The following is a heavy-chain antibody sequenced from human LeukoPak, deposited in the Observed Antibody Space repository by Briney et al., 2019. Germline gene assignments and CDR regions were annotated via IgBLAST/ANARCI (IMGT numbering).Heavy chain of an antibody. D-gene: IGHD3-22*01. CDR1: GYSFTSYW. J-gene: IGHJ4*02. V-gene: IGHV5-51*01. CDR3: ARGVPYYYDSSGYYYVAWFDY. Sequence: GESLKISGKGSGYSFTSYWIGWVRQMPGKGLEWMGIIYPGDSDTRHSPSFQGQVTISADKSISTAYLQWSSLKASDTAMYYCARGVPYYYDSSGYYYVAWFDYWGQGTLVTVSS. CDR2: IYPGDSDT.